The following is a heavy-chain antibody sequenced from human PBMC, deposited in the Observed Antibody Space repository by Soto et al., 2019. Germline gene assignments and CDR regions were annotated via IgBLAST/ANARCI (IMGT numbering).Heavy chain of an antibody. J-gene: IGHJ6*03. Sequence: QMQLVQSGPEVKKPGTSVKVSCKASGFTFTSSAMQWVRQARGQRLEWIGWIVVGSGNTNYAQKFQERVTITRDMSTRTAYMELSSLRSEDTAVYYCAAATVKQDHYYYYYMDVWGKGTTVTVSS. V-gene: IGHV1-58*02. CDR3: AAATVKQDHYYYYYMDV. CDR1: GFTFTSSA. D-gene: IGHD2-15*01. CDR2: IVVGSGNT.